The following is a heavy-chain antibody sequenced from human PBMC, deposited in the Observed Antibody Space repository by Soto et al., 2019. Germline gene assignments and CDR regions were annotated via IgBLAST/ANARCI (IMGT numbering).Heavy chain of an antibody. V-gene: IGHV3-30*18. CDR2: ITYDGSNK. CDR1: GFTFSNYG. Sequence: QVQLVESGGGVVQPGRSLRLSCAASGFTFSNYGMHWVRQAPGKGLEWVAVITYDGSNKYYADSVKGRFTISRDNSKNPLYLQMNSLRAEDTAVYYCAQDRGYNCNYPGYWGQGTLVTVAS. J-gene: IGHJ4*02. CDR3: AQDRGYNCNYPGY. D-gene: IGHD1-7*01.